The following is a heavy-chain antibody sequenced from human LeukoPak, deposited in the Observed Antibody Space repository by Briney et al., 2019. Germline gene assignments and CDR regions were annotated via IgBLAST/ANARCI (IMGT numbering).Heavy chain of an antibody. V-gene: IGHV3-21*04. CDR2: ISSSSSYI. D-gene: IGHD2-15*01. J-gene: IGHJ4*02. Sequence: GGSLRLSCAASGFTFSSYSMNWVRQAPGKGLEWVSSISSSSSYIYYADSVKGRFTISRDNAKNSLYLQMNSLRAEDTALYYCAKDQLGYCSGGSCYGTFDYWGQGTLVTVSS. CDR3: AKDQLGYCSGGSCYGTFDY. CDR1: GFTFSSYS.